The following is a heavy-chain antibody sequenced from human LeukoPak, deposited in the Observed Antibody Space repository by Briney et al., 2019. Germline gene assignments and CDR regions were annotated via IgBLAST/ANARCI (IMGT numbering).Heavy chain of an antibody. J-gene: IGHJ4*02. D-gene: IGHD3-10*01. CDR2: INHSGST. V-gene: IGHV4-34*01. Sequence: SETLSLTCAVYGGSFSGYYWSWIRQPPGKGLEWIGEINHSGSTNYSPSLKSRVTISVDTSKNQFSLKLSSVTAADTAVYYCARVRRPYYYGSGSYYGVYFDYWGQGTLVTVSS. CDR3: ARVRRPYYYGSGSYYGVYFDY. CDR1: GGSFSGYY.